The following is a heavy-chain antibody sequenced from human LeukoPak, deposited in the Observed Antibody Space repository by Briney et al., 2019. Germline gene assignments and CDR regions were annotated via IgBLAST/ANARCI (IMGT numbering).Heavy chain of an antibody. J-gene: IGHJ4*02. CDR1: GXSISSSY. V-gene: IGHV4-59*01. CDR3: ASMASYCSGGSCTDY. D-gene: IGHD2-15*01. CDR2: ISYSGST. Sequence: SETLSLTCTVSGXSISSSYWSWIRQPPGKGLEWIAYISYSGSTNYSPYLKSRVTISVDTSKNQFSLKLSSVTAADTAVYYCASMASYCSGGSCTDYWGQGTLVTVSS.